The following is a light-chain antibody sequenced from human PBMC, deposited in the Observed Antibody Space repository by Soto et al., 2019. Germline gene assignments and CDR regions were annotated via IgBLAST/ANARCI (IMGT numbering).Light chain of an antibody. V-gene: IGLV2-14*01. CDR3: ISYTGKSASYV. CDR1: STDVGAYNY. J-gene: IGLJ1*01. Sequence: QSALAQPASVSGSPGQSITISCTGTSTDVGAYNYVAWYQQHPGKAPKLIIYEVTNRPSGVSYRFYASKSGNTASLTISGLHSEDEADYYCISYTGKSASYVFGTGTKVTVX. CDR2: EVT.